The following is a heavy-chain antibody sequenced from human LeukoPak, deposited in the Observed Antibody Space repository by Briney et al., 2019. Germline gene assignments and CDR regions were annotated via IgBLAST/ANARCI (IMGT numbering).Heavy chain of an antibody. V-gene: IGHV3-21*01. CDR1: GFTFSSYS. CDR2: ISSSSSYI. Sequence: PGGSLRLSCAASGFTFSSYSMNWVRQAPGKGLEWVSSISSSSSYIYYADSVKGRFTISRDNAKNSLYLQMNSLRAEDTAVYYCARDVGYYDSSGYLDYWGQGTLVTVSS. CDR3: ARDVGYYDSSGYLDY. J-gene: IGHJ4*02. D-gene: IGHD3-22*01.